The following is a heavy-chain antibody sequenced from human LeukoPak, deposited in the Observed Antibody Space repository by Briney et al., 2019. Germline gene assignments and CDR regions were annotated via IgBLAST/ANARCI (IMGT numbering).Heavy chain of an antibody. CDR1: GGSISSGSYY. J-gene: IGHJ4*01. CDR3: ASRKLGNDY. V-gene: IGHV4-61*01. Sequence: PSQTLSLTCTVSGGSISSGSYYWIWIPQSPGKGLEWIGYIYYTGSSSYNPSLRSRVTISADTSKNQFSLKLSSVTAAGTAVYYCASRKLGNDYWGQGTLVTVSS. CDR2: IYYTGSS. D-gene: IGHD7-27*01.